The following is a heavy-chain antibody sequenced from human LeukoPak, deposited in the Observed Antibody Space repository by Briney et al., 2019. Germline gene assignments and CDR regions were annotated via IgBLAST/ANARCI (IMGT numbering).Heavy chain of an antibody. CDR3: ARRRSMSYRSYFEY. D-gene: IGHD1-26*01. J-gene: IGHJ4*02. V-gene: IGHV5-51*01. CDR1: GYSFSSFW. Sequence: GESLKISCQGSGYSFSSFWIGWVRKMPGKGLEWMGFIYPGDSDVRYSPSFQGQVSISADKSLNSAYLQWNSLKASDTAMYYCARRRSMSYRSYFEYWGQGTLVTVSS. CDR2: IYPGDSDV.